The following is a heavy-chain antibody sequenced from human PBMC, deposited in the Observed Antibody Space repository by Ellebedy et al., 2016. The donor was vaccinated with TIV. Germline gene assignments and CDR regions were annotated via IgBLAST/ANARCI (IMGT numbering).Heavy chain of an antibody. CDR2: ISGPGSVT. CDR3: AAAAGAGDDAFDI. CDR1: GFSFSSFA. V-gene: IGHV3-23*01. Sequence: GGSLRLSXAASGFSFSSFAMTWVRQAPGKGLEWVSTISGPGSVTYYADSVKGRFTISRDNAKNSLYLQMNSLRVEDTAVYYCAAAAGAGDDAFDIWGQGTMVTVSS. J-gene: IGHJ3*02. D-gene: IGHD6-13*01.